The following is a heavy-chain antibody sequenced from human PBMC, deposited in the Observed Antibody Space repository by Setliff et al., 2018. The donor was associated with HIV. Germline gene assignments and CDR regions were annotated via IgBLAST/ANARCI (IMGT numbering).Heavy chain of an antibody. Sequence: PSETLSLTCTVSGDSIKSHHWSWIRQPAGKGLEWIAYTDASGDTNYNPSLRGRVIISLDTSNNQFSLNLNSVTAADTAVYYCARQLDYHNGRYFDYWGPGTLVTVSS. CDR2: TDASGDT. V-gene: IGHV4-4*09. CDR3: ARQLDYHNGRYFDY. D-gene: IGHD4-17*01. CDR1: GDSIKSHH. J-gene: IGHJ4*02.